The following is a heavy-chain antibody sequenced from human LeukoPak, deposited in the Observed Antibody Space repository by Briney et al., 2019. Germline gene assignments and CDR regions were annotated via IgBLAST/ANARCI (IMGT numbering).Heavy chain of an antibody. Sequence: PGGSLRLSCAASGFTFSSYAMSWVRQAPGKGLEWVSAISGSGGSTYYADSVKGRFTISRDNAKNSLYLQMNSLRAEDTAVYYCARDPRGSGIAAITSDYWGQGTLVTVSS. CDR1: GFTFSSYA. CDR2: ISGSGGST. CDR3: ARDPRGSGIAAITSDY. D-gene: IGHD6-13*01. J-gene: IGHJ4*02. V-gene: IGHV3-23*01.